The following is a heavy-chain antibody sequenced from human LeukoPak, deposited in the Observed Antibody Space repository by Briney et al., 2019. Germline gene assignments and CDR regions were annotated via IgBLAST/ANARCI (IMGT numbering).Heavy chain of an antibody. D-gene: IGHD1-7*01. J-gene: IGHJ4*02. Sequence: ASVKVSCKVSGYTLTELSMHWVRQAPGKGIEWMGGFYPEDGETIYAQKFQGRVTMTEDTSTDTAYMELSSLKASDTAMYYCARHRITGTTGAYYFDYWGQGTLVTVSS. CDR3: ARHRITGTTGAYYFDY. CDR2: FYPEDGET. V-gene: IGHV1-24*01. CDR1: GYTLTELS.